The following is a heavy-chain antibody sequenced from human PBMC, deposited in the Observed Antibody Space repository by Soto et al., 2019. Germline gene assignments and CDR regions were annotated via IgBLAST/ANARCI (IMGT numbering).Heavy chain of an antibody. CDR3: AKPLNSLRRLQVDY. V-gene: IGHV3-23*01. CDR1: GFTFSSSA. Sequence: EVQLLESGGGLVQPGGSLRLSCAASGFTFSSSAMSWVRQSPGKGLEWVSAISGSGGSTYYADSVKGRFTISRDNSKKTLYLQMNSLRAEDTAVYYCAKPLNSLRRLQVDYWGQGTLVTVSS. J-gene: IGHJ4*02. D-gene: IGHD4-4*01. CDR2: ISGSGGST.